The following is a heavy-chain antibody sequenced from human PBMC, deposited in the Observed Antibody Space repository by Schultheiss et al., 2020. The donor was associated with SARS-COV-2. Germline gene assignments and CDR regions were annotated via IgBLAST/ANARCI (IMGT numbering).Heavy chain of an antibody. CDR3: ARGGSNYANYYYYMDV. CDR2: IYYSGST. D-gene: IGHD4-11*01. CDR1: GGSVSRYY. V-gene: IGHV4-59*02. Sequence: SETLSLTCTVSGGSVSRYYWSWIRQPPGKGLEWIGYIYYSGSTNYNPSLKSRVTISVDTSKNQFSLKLSSVTAADTAVYYCARGGSNYANYYYYMDVWGKGTTVTVSS. J-gene: IGHJ6*03.